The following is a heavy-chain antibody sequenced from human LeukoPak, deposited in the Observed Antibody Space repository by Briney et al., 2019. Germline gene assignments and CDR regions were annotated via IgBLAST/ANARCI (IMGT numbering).Heavy chain of an antibody. Sequence: ASVKFSCKASGYTFTGYYMHWVRQAPGQGLEWMGWINPNSGGTNYAQKFQGRVTMTRDTSISTAYMELSRLRSDDTAVYYCARDLRCSSTSCYTTVDYWGQGTLVTVSS. CDR3: ARDLRCSSTSCYTTVDY. D-gene: IGHD2-2*02. CDR1: GYTFTGYY. CDR2: INPNSGGT. J-gene: IGHJ4*02. V-gene: IGHV1-2*02.